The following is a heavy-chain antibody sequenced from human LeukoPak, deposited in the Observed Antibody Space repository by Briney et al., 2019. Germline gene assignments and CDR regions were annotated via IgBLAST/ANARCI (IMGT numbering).Heavy chain of an antibody. CDR3: ARGADDYVWGSYRPIYYFDS. CDR2: ISSNGGST. D-gene: IGHD3-16*02. J-gene: IGHJ4*02. Sequence: GGSLRLSCAASGFTFSSYAMHWVRQAPGKGLEYVSAISSNGGSTYYANSVKGRFTISRDNSKNTLYLQMGSLRAEDMAVYYCARGADDYVWGSYRPIYYFDSWGQGTLVTVSS. V-gene: IGHV3-64*01. CDR1: GFTFSSYA.